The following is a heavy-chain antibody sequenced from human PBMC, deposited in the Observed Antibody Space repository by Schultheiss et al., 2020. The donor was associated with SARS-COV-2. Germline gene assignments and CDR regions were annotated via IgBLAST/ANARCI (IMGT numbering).Heavy chain of an antibody. CDR1: GGSFSGYY. CDR2: IYYSGST. Sequence: SETLSLTCAVYGGSFSGYYWSWIRQPPGKGLEWIGYIYYSGSTYYNPSLKSRVTISVDTSKNQFSLKLSSVTAADTAVYYCARSSYEYGSFDHWGQGALVTVSS. J-gene: IGHJ4*02. CDR3: ARSSYEYGSFDH. D-gene: IGHD2-2*01. V-gene: IGHV4-59*12.